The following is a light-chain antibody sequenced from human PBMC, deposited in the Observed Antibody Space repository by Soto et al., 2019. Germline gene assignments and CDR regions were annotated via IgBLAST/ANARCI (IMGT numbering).Light chain of an antibody. CDR1: QNIISW. Sequence: DIQMTQSLSTVSASVGDRVTITCRASQNIISWLAWYQQQPGRAPKLLIYAASILQSGVPSRFSGSGSGTDFTLTINSLQPEDFATYYCQQAYGFPVTFGQGTRLEIK. V-gene: IGKV1-12*01. J-gene: IGKJ5*01. CDR2: AAS. CDR3: QQAYGFPVT.